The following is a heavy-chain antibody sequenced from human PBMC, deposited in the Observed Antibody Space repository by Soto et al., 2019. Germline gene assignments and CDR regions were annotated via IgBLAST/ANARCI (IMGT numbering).Heavy chain of an antibody. Sequence: GASVKVSCKASGGTFSSYAISWVRQAPGQGLEWMGGIIPIFGTANYAQKFQGRVTITADESTSTAYMELSSLRSEDTAVYYCAVLRFLEWLSSYGMDVWGQGTTVTVSS. CDR2: IIPIFGTA. CDR1: GGTFSSYA. CDR3: AVLRFLEWLSSYGMDV. D-gene: IGHD3-3*01. J-gene: IGHJ6*02. V-gene: IGHV1-69*13.